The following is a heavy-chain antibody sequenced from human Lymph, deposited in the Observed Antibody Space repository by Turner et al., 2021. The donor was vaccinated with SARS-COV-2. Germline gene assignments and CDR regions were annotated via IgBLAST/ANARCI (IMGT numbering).Heavy chain of an antibody. CDR2: IWYDGSNK. CDR1: GFTFRSSG. V-gene: IGHV3-33*01. D-gene: IGHD4-17*01. CDR3: AREEDYGDYALFDY. Sequence: QVHLVESGGGVVQPRWYLRLSCAASGFTFRSSGMQWVCQDTGKGLEWVAVIWYDGSNKYYADSVKGRFTISRDNSKNTLYLQMTSLRAEDTAVYYCAREEDYGDYALFDYWGQGTLVTVSS. J-gene: IGHJ4*02.